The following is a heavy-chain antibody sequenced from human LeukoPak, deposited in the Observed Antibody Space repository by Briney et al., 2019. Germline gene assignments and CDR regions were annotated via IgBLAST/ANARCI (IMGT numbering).Heavy chain of an antibody. J-gene: IGHJ4*02. D-gene: IGHD4-23*01. V-gene: IGHV3-30*14. CDR2: ISYDGSNK. Sequence: PGRSLRLSCAASGFTFSSYAMHWVRQAPGKGLEWVAVISYDGSNKYYADSVKGRFTISRDNSKNTLYLQMSSLRAEDTAVYYCAREPAEIYDSGGKRYDYWGQGTLVTVSS. CDR1: GFTFSSYA. CDR3: AREPAEIYDSGGKRYDY.